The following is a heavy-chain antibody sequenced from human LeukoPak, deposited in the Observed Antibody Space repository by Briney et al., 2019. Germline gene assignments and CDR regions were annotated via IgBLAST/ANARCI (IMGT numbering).Heavy chain of an antibody. CDR1: GYTFTSYY. CDR3: ARSNVGARRRIAY. CDR2: MNPNSGNT. J-gene: IGHJ4*02. Sequence: WASVKVSCKASGYTFTSYYINCVRQATGQGLEWMGWMNPNSGNTNYAQKFQGRVTMTRSTSINTAYMELNSLTSEDTAVYYCARSNVGARRRIAYWGQGTLVTVSS. D-gene: IGHD1-26*01. V-gene: IGHV1-8*01.